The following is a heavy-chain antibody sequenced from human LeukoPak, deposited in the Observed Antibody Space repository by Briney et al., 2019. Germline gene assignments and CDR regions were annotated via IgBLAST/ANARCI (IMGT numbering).Heavy chain of an antibody. V-gene: IGHV1-2*06. CDR2: INPNSGGT. CDR3: ARGTRWAATID. Sequence: GASVKVSCKASGYTFTGYYMHWVRQAPGQGLEWMGRINPNSGGTNYAQKFQGRVTMTRDTSISTAYMELGKLRSDDTAVHYCARGTRWAATIDWGQGTLVTVSS. CDR1: GYTFTGYY. J-gene: IGHJ4*02. D-gene: IGHD5-12*01.